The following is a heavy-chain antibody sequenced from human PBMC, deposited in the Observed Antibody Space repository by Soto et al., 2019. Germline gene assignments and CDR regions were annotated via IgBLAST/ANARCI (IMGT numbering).Heavy chain of an antibody. CDR3: ARIPVTSQRFYYADV. CDR2: VNPKSGNT. V-gene: IGHV1-8*02. D-gene: IGHD4-17*01. J-gene: IGHJ6*03. Sequence: QEQLVQSGAEVKKPGASVKVSCTGSGYTFTNYDINWVRQAPGHGLEWMGWVNPKSGNTGYAQKFQGRVSMTRTTSTTTAYMELSSLTSEDTAVYFCARIPVTSQRFYYADVWGEGSTVVVSS. CDR1: GYTFTNYD.